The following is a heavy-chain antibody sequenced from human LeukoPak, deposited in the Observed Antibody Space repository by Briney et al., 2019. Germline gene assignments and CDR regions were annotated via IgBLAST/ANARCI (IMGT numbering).Heavy chain of an antibody. CDR2: IYPGDSDT. CDR3: ARRRRWLHRNFDY. J-gene: IGHJ4*02. D-gene: IGHD5-24*01. V-gene: IGHV5-51*01. CDR1: GYSFTSYC. Sequence: GESLQISCKGSGYSFTSYCIGWVRQMRGKGMEWMGIIYPGDSDTRYSPSFQGQVTISADKSISTAYLQWSSLKPSDTSMYYCARRRRWLHRNFDYWGQGTLVSVSS.